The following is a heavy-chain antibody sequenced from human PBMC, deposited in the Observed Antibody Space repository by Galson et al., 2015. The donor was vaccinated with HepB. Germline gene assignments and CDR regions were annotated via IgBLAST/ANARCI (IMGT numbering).Heavy chain of an antibody. CDR2: ISAYNGKI. CDR1: GYTFTNYG. Sequence: SVKVSCKASGYTFTNYGVSWVRQAPGQGLEWMGWISAYNGKINFVQKFQDRVTMTTDTSTSTAYMELRSLRSDDTAVYYCARDRSNHDYWGQGTLVTVSS. V-gene: IGHV1-18*01. CDR3: ARDRSNHDY. J-gene: IGHJ4*02. D-gene: IGHD1-14*01.